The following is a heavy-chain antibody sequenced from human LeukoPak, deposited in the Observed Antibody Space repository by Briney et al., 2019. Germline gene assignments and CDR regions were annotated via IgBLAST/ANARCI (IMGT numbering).Heavy chain of an antibody. CDR1: GFTFSTYA. V-gene: IGHV3-21*01. J-gene: IGHJ4*02. CDR2: ISSSSSYI. D-gene: IGHD2-15*01. CDR3: ARAPHPYCSGGNCIYFDY. Sequence: GGSLRLSCAASGFTFSTYAMNWVRQAPGKGLEWVSSISSSSSYIYYTDSVKGRFTLSRDNAKKSLYLQMNSLRAEDTAVYYCARAPHPYCSGGNCIYFDYWGQGTLVTVSS.